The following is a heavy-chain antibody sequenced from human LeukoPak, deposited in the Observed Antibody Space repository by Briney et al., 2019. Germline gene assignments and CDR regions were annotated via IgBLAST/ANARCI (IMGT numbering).Heavy chain of an antibody. CDR1: GFTFSSYW. V-gene: IGHV3-7*01. CDR3: ARDQYGVTMVRGVSDY. Sequence: PGGSLRLSCAASGFTFSSYWMSWVRQAPGRGLEWVANIKQDGSEKYYVDSVKGRFTISRDNAKNSLYLQMNSLRAEDTAVYYCARDQYGVTMVRGVSDYWGQGTLVTVPS. CDR2: IKQDGSEK. J-gene: IGHJ4*02. D-gene: IGHD3-10*01.